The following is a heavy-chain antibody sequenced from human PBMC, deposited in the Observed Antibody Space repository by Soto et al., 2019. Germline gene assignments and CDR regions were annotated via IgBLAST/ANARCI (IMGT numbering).Heavy chain of an antibody. D-gene: IGHD6-13*01. CDR1: GYTFTNFW. CDR3: VRHSGKIDSSVGPRSFDY. Sequence: PGASLKISCEASGYTFTNFWIGCVRQMPWTGLECMGIIYPRDSGTRYSPSFQDRVTMSVDTSLDTAYLQWSSLKASDTGTYYCVRHSGKIDSSVGPRSFDYWGQGTLVTVS. CDR2: IYPRDSGT. J-gene: IGHJ4*02. V-gene: IGHV5-51*01.